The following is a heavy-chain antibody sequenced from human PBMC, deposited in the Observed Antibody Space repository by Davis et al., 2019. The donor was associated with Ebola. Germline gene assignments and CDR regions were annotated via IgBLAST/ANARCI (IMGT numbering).Heavy chain of an antibody. CDR2: IWYEGSNK. J-gene: IGHJ6*02. V-gene: IGHV3-33*01. CDR3: ARDGALWDAIVIYYYGMDV. D-gene: IGHD2-8*01. Sequence: GGSLRLSCAASGFTFSSYGMHWVRQAPGKGLEWVAVIWYEGSNKYYADSVKGRFTISRDNSKNTLYLQMTSLRAEDTAVYYCARDGALWDAIVIYYYGMDVWGQGTTVTVSS. CDR1: GFTFSSYG.